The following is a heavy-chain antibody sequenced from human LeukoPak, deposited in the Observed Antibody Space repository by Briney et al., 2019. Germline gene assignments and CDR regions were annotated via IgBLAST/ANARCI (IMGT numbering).Heavy chain of an antibody. D-gene: IGHD1-14*01. V-gene: IGHV1-8*03. Sequence: ASVKVSCKASGYTFTSYDINWVGQATGQGREWMGWRNPNSGKTGYAQKFQGRVTTTRNTSISTPYMELSTLRSEDTAVYYCARDFTGNYYYMDVWGKGTTVTVSS. J-gene: IGHJ6*03. CDR3: ARDFTGNYYYMDV. CDR2: RNPNSGKT. CDR1: GYTFTSYD.